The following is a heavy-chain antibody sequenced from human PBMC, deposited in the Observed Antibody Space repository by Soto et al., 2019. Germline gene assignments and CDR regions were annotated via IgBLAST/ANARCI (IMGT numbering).Heavy chain of an antibody. V-gene: IGHV3-33*01. CDR2: IWYDGSNK. Sequence: QVQLVESGGGVVQPGRSLRLSCAASGFTFSSYGMHWVRQAPGKGLEWVAVIWYDGSNKYYADSVKGRFTISRDNSKNTLYLQMNSLRAEDTAVYYCARDLSGPKYSSPPGYWGQGTLVTVSS. J-gene: IGHJ4*02. CDR3: ARDLSGPKYSSPPGY. CDR1: GFTFSSYG. D-gene: IGHD6-19*01.